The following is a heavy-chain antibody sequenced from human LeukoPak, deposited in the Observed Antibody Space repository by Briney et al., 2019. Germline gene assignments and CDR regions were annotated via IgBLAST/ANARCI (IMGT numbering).Heavy chain of an antibody. CDR2: ISYTGST. J-gene: IGHJ6*03. CDR3: SRLSSDYYETSNYFYYMDV. V-gene: IGHV4-59*08. Sequence: PSDTLSLTCSVSGGPIGDYYWTWVRQPPGKGLEWIGYISYTGSTSYYPSLKSRVTISIDTYRKKFSLELTSVTAADTAVYYCSRLSSDYYETSNYFYYMDVWGKGTTVTVSS. D-gene: IGHD3-22*01. CDR1: GGPIGDYY.